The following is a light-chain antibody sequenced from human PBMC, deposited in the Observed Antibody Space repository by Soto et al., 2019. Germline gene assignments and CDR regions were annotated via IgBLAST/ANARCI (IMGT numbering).Light chain of an antibody. CDR2: DAS. V-gene: IGKV1-5*01. CDR3: LQHNSYPWT. Sequence: DIQMTQSPSTLSASVGDRVTITCRASQSISSWLAWYQQKPGKAPKVLIYDASSWAGGVPSRFTGSGSGTEFTLTINSLQPEDFETYYCLQHNSYPWTFGQGTKVDIK. J-gene: IGKJ1*01. CDR1: QSISSW.